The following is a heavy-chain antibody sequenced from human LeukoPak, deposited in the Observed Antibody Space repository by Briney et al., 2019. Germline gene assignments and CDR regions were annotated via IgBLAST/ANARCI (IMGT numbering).Heavy chain of an antibody. Sequence: LSGGSLRLSCAASGFTFSSYAMSWVRQAPGKGLEWVSGMASGDDTHYSDSVKGRFTISRDNSKNILYLQTNSLRAEDTAVYYCAKAFREYGSTSYSSFDIWGQGTLVTVSS. D-gene: IGHD6-13*01. CDR1: GFTFSSYA. CDR2: MASGDDT. J-gene: IGHJ3*02. V-gene: IGHV3-23*01. CDR3: AKAFREYGSTSYSSFDI.